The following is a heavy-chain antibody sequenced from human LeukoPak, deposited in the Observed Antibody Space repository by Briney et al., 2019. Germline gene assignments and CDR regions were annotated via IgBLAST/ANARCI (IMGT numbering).Heavy chain of an antibody. CDR1: GFTFSNAW. V-gene: IGHV3-48*04. Sequence: GGSLRLSCAASGFTFSNAWMNWVRQAPGKGLEWVSYISSSGSTIYYADSVKGRFTISRDNAKNSLYLQMNSLRAEDTAVYYCARVAIFGSFDYWGQGTLVTVSS. CDR3: ARVAIFGSFDY. D-gene: IGHD3-3*01. J-gene: IGHJ4*02. CDR2: ISSSGSTI.